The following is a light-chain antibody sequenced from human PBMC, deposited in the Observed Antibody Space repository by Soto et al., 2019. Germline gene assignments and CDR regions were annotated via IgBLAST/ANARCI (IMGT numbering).Light chain of an antibody. CDR2: DAS. Sequence: EIVLTQSPGTLSLSPGERATLSCRTSQTVSSTYFAWYQQRPGQAPRLLFYDASTRATGIPDRFSGSGSQRDFTLTISRLEPEDSAIYYCQQFGSSPITFGQGTRLEIK. CDR1: QTVSSTY. V-gene: IGKV3-20*01. J-gene: IGKJ5*01. CDR3: QQFGSSPIT.